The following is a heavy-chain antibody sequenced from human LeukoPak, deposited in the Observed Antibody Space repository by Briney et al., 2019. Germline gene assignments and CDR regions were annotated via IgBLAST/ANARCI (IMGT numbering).Heavy chain of an antibody. J-gene: IGHJ6*02. CDR1: GGSISSSSYY. D-gene: IGHD3-10*01. Sequence: SETLSLTCTVSGGSISSSSYYWGWIRQPPGKGLEWIGSIYYSGSTYYNPSLKSRVTISVDTSKNQFSLKLSSVTAADTAVYYCVRVNTMVRGVIKYYGMDVWGQGTTVTVSS. V-gene: IGHV4-39*07. CDR3: VRVNTMVRGVIKYYGMDV. CDR2: IYYSGST.